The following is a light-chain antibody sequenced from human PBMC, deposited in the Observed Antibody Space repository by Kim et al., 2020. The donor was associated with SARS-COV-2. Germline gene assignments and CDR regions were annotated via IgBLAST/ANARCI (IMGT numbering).Light chain of an antibody. Sequence: GQKVTISCSGSSTNIGNSNVSWYQQLPRTAPKILIYDDNKRPSGIPDRFSGSKSGASATLGITGLQTGDEADYYCGTWDSSLSAVVFGGGTQLTVL. CDR2: DDN. CDR3: GTWDSSLSAVV. CDR1: STNIGNSN. J-gene: IGLJ2*01. V-gene: IGLV1-51*01.